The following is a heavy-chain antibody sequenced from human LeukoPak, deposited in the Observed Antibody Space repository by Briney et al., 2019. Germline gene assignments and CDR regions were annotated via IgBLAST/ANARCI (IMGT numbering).Heavy chain of an antibody. CDR3: ARVPLGYYFDY. D-gene: IGHD3-16*01. J-gene: IGHJ4*02. CDR1: GFTFSSYS. V-gene: IGHV3-21*01. Sequence: GGSLRLSCAASGFTFSSYSMNWVRQAPGKGLEWVSSISSSSSYIYYTDSGKGRFTISRDNAKNSLYLQMNSLRAEDTAVYYCARVPLGYYFDYWGQGTLVTVSS. CDR2: ISSSSSYI.